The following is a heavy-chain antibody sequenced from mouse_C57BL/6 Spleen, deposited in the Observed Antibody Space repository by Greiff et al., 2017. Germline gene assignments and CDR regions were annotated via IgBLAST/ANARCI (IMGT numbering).Heavy chain of an antibody. CDR1: GYTFTDYE. D-gene: IGHD2-10*01. J-gene: IGHJ4*01. CDR3: SLLWRHAMDY. CDR2: IDPETGGT. Sequence: VQLQQSGAELVRPGASVTLSCKASGYTFTDYEMHWVKQTPVHGLEWIGAIDPETGGTAYNQKFKGKAILTADKSSSTSYMELRSLTSEDSAVYYCSLLWRHAMDYWGQGTSVTVSS. V-gene: IGHV1-15*01.